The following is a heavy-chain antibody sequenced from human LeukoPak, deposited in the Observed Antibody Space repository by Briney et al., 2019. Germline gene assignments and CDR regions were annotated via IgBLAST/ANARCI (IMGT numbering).Heavy chain of an antibody. CDR3: ARARAAVAVSDAFDI. J-gene: IGHJ3*02. V-gene: IGHV3-33*01. Sequence: GGSLRLSCAPSGFTFSSYGMHWVRQAPGEWREWEAVIWYGGSNKYYADSVKGPFTISRDNSKDPLYLEMSSLRTQATAEYYCARARAAVAVSDAFDIWGQGTMVTVSS. CDR1: GFTFSSYG. CDR2: IWYGGSNK. D-gene: IGHD6-19*01.